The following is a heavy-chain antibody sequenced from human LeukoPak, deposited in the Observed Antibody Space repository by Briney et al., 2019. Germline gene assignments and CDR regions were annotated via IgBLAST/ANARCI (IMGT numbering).Heavy chain of an antibody. D-gene: IGHD6-19*01. CDR1: GFTFSSHA. CDR2: TSGSGSTT. J-gene: IGHJ5*01. Sequence: GGSLRLSCAASGFTFSSHAMTWVRQAPGKGLEWVSLTSGSGSTTKYADSMKARFTISRDNSKNTLYLQMNSLRAEDTAIYYCAKVPYSSGWYRFDSWGQGTLVTVSS. CDR3: AKVPYSSGWYRFDS. V-gene: IGHV3-23*01.